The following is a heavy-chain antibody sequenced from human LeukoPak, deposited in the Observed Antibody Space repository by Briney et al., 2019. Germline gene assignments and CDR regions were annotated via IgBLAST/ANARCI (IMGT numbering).Heavy chain of an antibody. CDR2: VSESGAST. V-gene: IGHV3-23*01. J-gene: IGHJ3*02. Sequence: GGSLRLSCVASGFTFSTYVMGWVRQVPGKGLEWVSIVSESGASTYYADSVEGRFTISRDNSKNTLYLQMNSLRAEDTAVYYCAKDFWQQLVDAFDIWGQGTMVTVSS. CDR1: GFTFSTYV. D-gene: IGHD6-13*01. CDR3: AKDFWQQLVDAFDI.